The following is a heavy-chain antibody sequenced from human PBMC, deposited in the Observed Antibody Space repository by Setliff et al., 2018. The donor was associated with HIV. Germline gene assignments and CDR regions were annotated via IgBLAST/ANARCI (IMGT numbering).Heavy chain of an antibody. Sequence: GGSLRLSCAASGFTFDDYAMHWVRQAPGKGLEWVSGISWNSDGSSTSYADSVKGRFTISRDNSKNTLYLQMNSLRAEDTAVYYCARARDIAVAGYFDYWGQGTLVTVSS. CDR2: ISWNSDGSST. CDR1: GFTFDDYA. D-gene: IGHD6-19*01. J-gene: IGHJ4*02. V-gene: IGHV3-9*01. CDR3: ARARDIAVAGYFDY.